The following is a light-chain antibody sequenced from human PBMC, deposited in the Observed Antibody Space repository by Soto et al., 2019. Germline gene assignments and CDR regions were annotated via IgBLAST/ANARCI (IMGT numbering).Light chain of an antibody. CDR1: SSNIGGDS. CDR3: GTWDSSLRAWV. V-gene: IGLV1-51*01. Sequence: QSVMTQPPSVSAAPGQKVTISCSGSSSNIGGDSVSWYQQLPGTAPKLLIYETDKRTTGTPERFSASKSGASATLDITGLQTGDEADYYCGTWDSSLRAWVFGGGTKLTVL. CDR2: ETD. J-gene: IGLJ3*02.